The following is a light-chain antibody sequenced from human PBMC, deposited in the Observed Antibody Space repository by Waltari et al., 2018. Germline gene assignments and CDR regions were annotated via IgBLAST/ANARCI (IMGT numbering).Light chain of an antibody. CDR1: RTISIY. CDR3: QQLKSYPIT. J-gene: IGKJ4*01. V-gene: IGKV1-39*01. Sequence: DIQMTQSPSSLSASVGDRVTITCRASRTISIYLNWYQQKPGKAPKLLIYTASTLQPGVPSRFSGSGSGTDFTLTISSLQPEDFATYYCQQLKSYPITFGGGTKVEIK. CDR2: TAS.